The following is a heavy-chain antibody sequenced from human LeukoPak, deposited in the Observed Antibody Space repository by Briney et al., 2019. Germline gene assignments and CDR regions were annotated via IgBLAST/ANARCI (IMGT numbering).Heavy chain of an antibody. D-gene: IGHD6-19*01. CDR1: GFTFSDYS. CDR3: ANAVAGTGNFDY. Sequence: AGGSLRLSCAASGFTFSDYSMSWIRQASGKGLELVSYISSGGTNIYHADSVKGRFTISRDNAKNSLYLQMNSLRAEDTAIYYCANAVAGTGNFDYWGQGTLVTVSS. J-gene: IGHJ4*02. CDR2: ISSGGTNI. V-gene: IGHV3-11*01.